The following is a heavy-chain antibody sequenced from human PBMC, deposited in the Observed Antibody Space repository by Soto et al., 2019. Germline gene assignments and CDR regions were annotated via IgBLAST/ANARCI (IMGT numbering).Heavy chain of an antibody. Sequence: ASVKVSCKASGYTFTSYAMHWVRQAPGQRLEWMGWINAGNGNTKYSQKFQGRVTITRDTSASTAYMELSSLRSEDTAVYYCATKILTTRDYVAPAGWFDPWGQGTLVTVSS. CDR1: GYTFTSYA. CDR3: ATKILTTRDYVAPAGWFDP. J-gene: IGHJ5*02. CDR2: INAGNGNT. V-gene: IGHV1-3*01. D-gene: IGHD4-17*01.